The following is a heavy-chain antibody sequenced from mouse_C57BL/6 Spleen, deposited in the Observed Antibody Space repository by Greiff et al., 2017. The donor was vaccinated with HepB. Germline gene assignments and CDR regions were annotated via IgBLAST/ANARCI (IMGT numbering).Heavy chain of an antibody. V-gene: IGHV1-52*01. Sequence: QVQLQQPGAELVRPGSSVKLSCKASGYTFTSYWMHWVKQRPIQGLEWIGNIDPSDSETHYNQKFTDKATLTVDKSSSTAYMQLSSLTSEDSAVYYCARPPSLDSSGSAWFAYWGQGTLVTVSA. CDR3: ARPPSLDSSGSAWFAY. CDR1: GYTFTSYW. J-gene: IGHJ3*01. D-gene: IGHD3-2*02. CDR2: IDPSDSET.